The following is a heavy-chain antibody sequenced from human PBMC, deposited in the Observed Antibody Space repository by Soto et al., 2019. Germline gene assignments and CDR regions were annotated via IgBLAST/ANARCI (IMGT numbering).Heavy chain of an antibody. V-gene: IGHV1-69*08. Sequence: QVQLVQSGAEVKKPGSSVKVSCKASGGTFSSYTISWVRQAPGQGLEWMGRIIPILGKANYAQKFQGRVTITADKSTSTAYMELSSLRSEDTAVYYCARGPWGCSGGSCYSGYFDYWGQGTLVTVSS. CDR3: ARGPWGCSGGSCYSGYFDY. J-gene: IGHJ4*02. CDR2: IIPILGKA. CDR1: GGTFSSYT. D-gene: IGHD2-15*01.